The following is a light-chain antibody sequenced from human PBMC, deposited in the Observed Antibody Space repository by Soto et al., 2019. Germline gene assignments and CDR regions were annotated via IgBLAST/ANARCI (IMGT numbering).Light chain of an antibody. CDR3: QQRKSYPFT. CDR2: AAS. Sequence: DIQLTQSPSFLSASVGDRVTITCRASQDINTDLAWYQQKPGKAPKLLIFAASTLQNGGPSRFSGSGSGTEFTVTITSLQPEDFATYYCQQRKSYPFTFGQGTRLEIK. CDR1: QDINTD. V-gene: IGKV1-9*01. J-gene: IGKJ5*01.